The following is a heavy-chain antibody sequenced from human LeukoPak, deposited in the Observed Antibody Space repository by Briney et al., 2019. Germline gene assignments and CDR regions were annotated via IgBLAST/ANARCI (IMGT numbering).Heavy chain of an antibody. CDR3: AKVGYTTYFEY. D-gene: IGHD6-13*01. V-gene: IGHV3-23*01. J-gene: IGHJ4*02. Sequence: GGSLRLSCAASGFTFTSYAMTWVRQAPGKGLQWVSTIRATAGTTYYADSVKGRFTISRDNSKNTLYLQMNSLRAEDTAVYYCAKVGYTTYFEYWGQGYLVTVSS. CDR1: GFTFTSYA. CDR2: IRATAGTT.